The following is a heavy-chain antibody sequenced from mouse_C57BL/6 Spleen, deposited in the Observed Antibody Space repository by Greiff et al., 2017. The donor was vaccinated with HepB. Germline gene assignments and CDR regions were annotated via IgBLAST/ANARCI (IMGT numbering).Heavy chain of an antibody. V-gene: IGHV1-61*01. CDR1: GYTFTSYW. CDR3: AIVLLTGTTSAFDY. J-gene: IGHJ2*01. CDR2: IYPSDSET. D-gene: IGHD4-1*01. Sequence: QVQLQQPGAELVRPGSSVKLSCKASGYTFTSYWMDWVKQRPGQGLEWIGNIYPSDSETHYNQKFKDKATLTVDKSSSTAYMQLSSLTSEASAVYYCAIVLLTGTTSAFDYWGQGTTLTVSS.